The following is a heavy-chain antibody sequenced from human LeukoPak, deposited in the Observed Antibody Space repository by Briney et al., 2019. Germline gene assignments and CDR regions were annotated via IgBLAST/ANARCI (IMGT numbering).Heavy chain of an antibody. CDR3: ARGSGYYYVSHINH. CDR2: INAGNGNT. CDR1: GYTFTSYA. V-gene: IGHV1-3*01. Sequence: ASVEVSCKASGYTFTSYAMHWVRQAPGQRLEWMGWINAGNGNTKYSQKFQGRVTITRDTSASTAYMELSSLRSEDTAVYYCARGSGYYYVSHINHWGQGTLVTVSS. J-gene: IGHJ4*02. D-gene: IGHD3-22*01.